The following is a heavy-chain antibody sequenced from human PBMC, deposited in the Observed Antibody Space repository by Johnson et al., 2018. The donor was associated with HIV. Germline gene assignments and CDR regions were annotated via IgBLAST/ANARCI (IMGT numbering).Heavy chain of an antibody. J-gene: IGHJ3*02. CDR3: AGQEGSGYYGGAFDI. Sequence: VQLVESGGGLVQPGRSLRLSCAPSGFSVSSHDMHWVRQVRGKGLEWVAGIGSAGETYYPGSGKGRFTISRENANNSLFLQMNSLRGEDTAVCYCAGQEGSGYYGGAFDIWGQGTMVTVSS. D-gene: IGHD3-22*01. CDR2: IGSAGET. CDR1: GFSVSSHD. V-gene: IGHV3-13*01.